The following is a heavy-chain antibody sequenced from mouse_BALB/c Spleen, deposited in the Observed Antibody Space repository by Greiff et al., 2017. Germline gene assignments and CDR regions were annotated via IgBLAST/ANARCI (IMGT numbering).Heavy chain of an antibody. CDR1: GFTFSSYG. J-gene: IGHJ4*01. CDR3: ARHEGNYDWNAMDY. Sequence: EVQLVESGGDLVKPGWSLKLSCAASGFTFSSYGMSWVRQTPDKRLEWVATISSGGSYTYYPDSVKGRITISRDNAKNTMYLQMSSMKSEDTAMYYCARHEGNYDWNAMDYWGQGTSVTVSS. D-gene: IGHD2-1*01. V-gene: IGHV5-6*01. CDR2: ISSGGSYT.